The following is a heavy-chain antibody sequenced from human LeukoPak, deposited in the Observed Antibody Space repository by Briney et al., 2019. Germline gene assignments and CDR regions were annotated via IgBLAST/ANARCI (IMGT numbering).Heavy chain of an antibody. CDR3: AKPGPGRVYNWFDP. D-gene: IGHD3-10*01. V-gene: IGHV3-23*01. CDR1: GFTFSSYV. CDR2: ISGSGGGT. Sequence: GGSLRLSCAASGFTFSSYVMSWVRQAPGKGLEWVSAISGSGGGTYYADSVKGRFTISRDNSKNTLYLQMNSLRAEDTAVYSCAKPGPGRVYNWFDPWGQGTLVTVSS. J-gene: IGHJ5*02.